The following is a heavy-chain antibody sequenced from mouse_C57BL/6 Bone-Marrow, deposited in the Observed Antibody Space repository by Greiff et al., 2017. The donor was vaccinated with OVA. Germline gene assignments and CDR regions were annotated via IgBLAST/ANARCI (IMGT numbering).Heavy chain of an antibody. Sequence: EVKLMESGGGLVKPGGSLKLSCAASGFTFSSYAMSWVRQTPEKRLEWVATISDGGSYTYYPDNVKGRFTISRDTAKNNLYLQMSHLKSEDTAMYYCARDAGCPLVSYYAMDYWGQGTSVTVSS. V-gene: IGHV5-4*01. D-gene: IGHD6-1*01. CDR2: ISDGGSYT. J-gene: IGHJ4*01. CDR1: GFTFSSYA. CDR3: ARDAGCPLVSYYAMDY.